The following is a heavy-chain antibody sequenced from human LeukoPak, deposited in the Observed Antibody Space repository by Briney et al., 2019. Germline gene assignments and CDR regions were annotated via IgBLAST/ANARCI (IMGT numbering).Heavy chain of an antibody. CDR2: INWNGGST. V-gene: IGHV3-20*04. J-gene: IGHJ6*03. D-gene: IGHD3-3*01. Sequence: GGSLRLSCAASGFTFDDYGMSWVRQAPGKGLEWVSGINWNGGSTGYADSVKGRFTISRDNAKNSLYLQMNSLRAEDTALYYCARAGYYDFWSGYYAHYYYYYMDVWGKGTTVTVSS. CDR3: ARAGYYDFWSGYYAHYYYYYMDV. CDR1: GFTFDDYG.